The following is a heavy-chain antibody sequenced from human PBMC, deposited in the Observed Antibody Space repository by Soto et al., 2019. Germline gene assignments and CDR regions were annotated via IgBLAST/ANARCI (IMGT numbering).Heavy chain of an antibody. CDR1: GYTFTNYG. CDR2: ISAYNGNT. V-gene: IGHV1-18*01. Sequence: ASVKVSCKASGYTFTNYGISWVRQAPGQGLEWMGWISAYNGNTNYAQKLQGRVTMTTDTSTSTAYMELRSLRSDDTAVYYCVRGTPVYYYYGMDVWGQGTTVTVS. CDR3: VRGTPVYYYYGMDV. J-gene: IGHJ6*02.